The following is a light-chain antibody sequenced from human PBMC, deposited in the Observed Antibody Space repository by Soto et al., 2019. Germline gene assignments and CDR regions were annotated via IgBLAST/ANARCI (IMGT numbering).Light chain of an antibody. CDR2: KVS. CDR1: QSISSW. CDR3: QQYSSLWT. Sequence: DIQRTQSPSTLSASVGDRVTITCRASQSISSWLAWYQQKPGKAPKLLIYKVSSLENGVPSRFSGGGSGTEFTLSISSLQPDDFATYYCQQYSSLWTFGQGIRVEIK. J-gene: IGKJ1*01. V-gene: IGKV1-5*03.